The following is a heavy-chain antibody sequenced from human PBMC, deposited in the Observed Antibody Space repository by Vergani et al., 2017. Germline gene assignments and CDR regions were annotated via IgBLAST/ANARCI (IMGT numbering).Heavy chain of an antibody. D-gene: IGHD3-22*01. V-gene: IGHV1-69*12. J-gene: IGHJ4*02. CDR2: IIPIFGTA. CDR1: GGTFSSYA. Sequence: QVQLVQSGAEVKKPGSSVKVSCKASGGTFSSYAISWVRQAPGQGLEWMGGIIPIFGTANYAQTFQGRVTITADESTSTAYMELSSLRSEDTAVYYCARLEDGYYDSSGYPQVTKEYFDYWGQGTLVTVSS. CDR3: ARLEDGYYDSSGYPQVTKEYFDY.